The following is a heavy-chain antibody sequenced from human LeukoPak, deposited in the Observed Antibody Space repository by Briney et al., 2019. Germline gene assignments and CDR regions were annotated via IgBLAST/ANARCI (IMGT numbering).Heavy chain of an antibody. CDR1: GGTFSSYA. J-gene: IGHJ5*02. V-gene: IGHV1-69*13. CDR2: IIPIFGTA. Sequence: GASVKVSCKASGGTFSSYAISWVRQAPGQGLEWMGGIIPIFGTANYAQKFQGRVTITADESTSTAYMELSSLRSEDTAVYYCARASMTLEDIVVVPAAINWFDPWGQGTLVTVSS. CDR3: ARASMTLEDIVVVPAAINWFDP. D-gene: IGHD2-2*02.